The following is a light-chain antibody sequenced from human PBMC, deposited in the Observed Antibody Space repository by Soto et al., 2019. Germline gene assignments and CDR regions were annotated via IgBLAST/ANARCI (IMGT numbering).Light chain of an antibody. CDR3: QQNITYHYA. CDR1: QSTSTW. CDR2: EAS. J-gene: IGKJ1*01. Sequence: DIQMTQSPSTLSASVGDRVTITCRASQSTSTWLAWYQQRPGKTPKLLISEASKLESGVPSRFSGSGSGTVFTLTSSSLQTEGFATYFWQQNITYHYALGQGTKVEIK. V-gene: IGKV1-5*03.